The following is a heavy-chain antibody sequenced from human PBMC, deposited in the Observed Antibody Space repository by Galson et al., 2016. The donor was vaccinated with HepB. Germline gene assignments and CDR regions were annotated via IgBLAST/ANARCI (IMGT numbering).Heavy chain of an antibody. V-gene: IGHV1-18*01. CDR1: GYSLTSYG. CDR3: ARDNSRTIFGVFFPKSLGY. J-gene: IGHJ4*02. D-gene: IGHD3-3*01. CDR2: ISTYNGNT. Sequence: SVKVSCKASGYSLTSYGISWVRQAPGQGLEWMGWISTYNGNTNSAPKLQGRVTMTTDTSTNKAYMEVRSLRSDDTAVYYCARDNSRTIFGVFFPKSLGYWGQGTLVTVSS.